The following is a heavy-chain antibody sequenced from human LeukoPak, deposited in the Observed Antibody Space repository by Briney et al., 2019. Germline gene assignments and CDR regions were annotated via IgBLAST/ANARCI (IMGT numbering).Heavy chain of an antibody. Sequence: PSETLSLTCTVSGGSISSGDYYWSWIRQPPGKGLEWIGYIYYSGSTYYNPSLKSRVTISVDTSKNQFSLKLSSVTAADTAVYYCARGHYYYYYMDVWGKGTTVTVSS. CDR3: ARGHYYYYYMDV. CDR1: GGSISSGDYY. J-gene: IGHJ6*03. V-gene: IGHV4-30-4*08. CDR2: IYYSGST.